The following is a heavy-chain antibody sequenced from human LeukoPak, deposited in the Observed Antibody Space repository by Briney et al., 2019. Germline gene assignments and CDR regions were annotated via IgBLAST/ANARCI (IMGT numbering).Heavy chain of an antibody. J-gene: IGHJ5*02. Sequence: SETLSLTCTVSGGSISSGDYYWSWIRQPPGKGLEWIGYIYYSGSTYYNPSLKSRVTISVDTSKNQFSLQLNSVTPEDTAVYYCVRSRYLDWFDPWGLGTLVTVSS. CDR2: IYYSGST. V-gene: IGHV4-30-4*01. D-gene: IGHD3-9*01. CDR3: VRSRYLDWFDP. CDR1: GGSISSGDYY.